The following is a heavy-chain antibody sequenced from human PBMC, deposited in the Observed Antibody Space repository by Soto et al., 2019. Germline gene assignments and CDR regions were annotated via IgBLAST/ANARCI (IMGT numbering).Heavy chain of an antibody. CDR2: IKSKPNGGTT. CDR3: STGGYYFDY. V-gene: IGHV3-15*01. CDR1: GFTFSNAW. J-gene: IGHJ4*02. D-gene: IGHD3-22*01. Sequence: GSLRLSCTASGFTFSNAWMNWVRQAPGKGLEWVGRIKSKPNGGTTDYAAVVKGRFTVSRDDSKNTVFLQMNGLQIEDTAVYYCSTGGYYFDYWGQGTLVTVSS.